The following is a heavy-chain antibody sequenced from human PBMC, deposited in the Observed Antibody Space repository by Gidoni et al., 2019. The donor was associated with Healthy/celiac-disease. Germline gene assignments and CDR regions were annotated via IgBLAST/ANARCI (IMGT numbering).Heavy chain of an antibody. V-gene: IGHV4-34*01. CDR1: GGSFSGYY. CDR2: INHSGST. Sequence: QVQLQQWGAGLLKPSETLSLTCAVYGGSFSGYYWSWIRQPPGKGLEWIGEINHSGSTNYNPSLKSRVTISVDTSKNQFSLKLSSVTAADTAVYYCARVGYYCSGRRGDYWGQGTLVTVSS. D-gene: IGHD3-10*01. J-gene: IGHJ4*02. CDR3: ARVGYYCSGRRGDY.